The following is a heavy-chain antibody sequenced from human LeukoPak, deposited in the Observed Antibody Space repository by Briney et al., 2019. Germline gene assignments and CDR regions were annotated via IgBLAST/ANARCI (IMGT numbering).Heavy chain of an antibody. V-gene: IGHV4-4*07. CDR3: PGRAQTTGWSFDY. CDR2: VHSSGTT. D-gene: IGHD6-19*01. J-gene: IGHJ4*02. CDR1: GGSITPYH. Sequence: SGTLSLTCIVSGGSITPYHWSWIRQPAGKGLEWIGQVHSSGTTKYNPSLKSRVAMSVDTSRNQFSLDLMSVNDADTAVYYCPGRAQTTGWSFDYWGQGALVSVSS.